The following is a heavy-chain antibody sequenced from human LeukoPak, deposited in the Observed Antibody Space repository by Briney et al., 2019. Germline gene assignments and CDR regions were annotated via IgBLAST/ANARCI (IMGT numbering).Heavy chain of an antibody. CDR2: IYYSGST. J-gene: IGHJ3*02. CDR3: ARARYYYDSSGYLWLASAFDI. D-gene: IGHD3-22*01. CDR1: GGSISSYY. V-gene: IGHV4-59*01. Sequence: SETLSLTCTVSGGSISSYYWSWIRQPPGKGLEWIGYIYYSGSTNYNPSLKSRVTISVDTSKNQFSLKLSSVTAADTAVYYCARARYYYDSSGYLWLASAFDIWGQGTMVTVSS.